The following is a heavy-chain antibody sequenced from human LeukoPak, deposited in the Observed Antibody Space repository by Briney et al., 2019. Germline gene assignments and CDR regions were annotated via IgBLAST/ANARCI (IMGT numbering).Heavy chain of an antibody. CDR1: GGSVSSGSYY. J-gene: IGHJ6*04. Sequence: SETLSLTCTVSGGSVSSGSYYWSWVRQPPGKGLEWIGYIYYSGSTYYNPSLKSRVTISVDTSKNQFSLKLSSVTAADTAVYYCARSGRYYGSGSYPYYYYYGMDVWGKGTTVTVSS. CDR2: IYYSGST. V-gene: IGHV4-31*03. D-gene: IGHD3-10*01. CDR3: ARSGRYYGSGSYPYYYYYGMDV.